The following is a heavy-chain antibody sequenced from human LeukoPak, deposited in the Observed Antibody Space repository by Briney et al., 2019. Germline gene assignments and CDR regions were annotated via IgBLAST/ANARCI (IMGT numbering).Heavy chain of an antibody. J-gene: IGHJ6*02. CDR3: ARDSLEYGDQNPNDYYYGMDV. CDR1: GGTFSSYA. V-gene: IGHV1-69*04. Sequence: SVTVSCKASGGTFSSYAIRWVRQAPGQGLEWMGRIIPIFGIANYAQKFQGRVTITADKSTSTAYMELSSLKSEDTAVYYCARDSLEYGDQNPNDYYYGMDVWGQGTPVTVSS. CDR2: IIPIFGIA. D-gene: IGHD4-17*01.